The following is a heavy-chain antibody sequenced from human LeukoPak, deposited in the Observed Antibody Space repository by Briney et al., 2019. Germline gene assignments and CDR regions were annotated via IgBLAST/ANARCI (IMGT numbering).Heavy chain of an antibody. D-gene: IGHD6-13*01. CDR3: ARDDAAAGTGYYYYGMDV. CDR2: IIPILGTA. J-gene: IGHJ6*02. V-gene: IGHV1-69*13. Sequence: SVKVSCKASGGTFSSYAISWVRQAPGQGLEWMGGIIPILGTANYAQKFQGRVTITADESTSTAYMELSSLRSEDTAVYYCARDDAAAGTGYYYYGMDVWGQGTTVTVSS. CDR1: GGTFSSYA.